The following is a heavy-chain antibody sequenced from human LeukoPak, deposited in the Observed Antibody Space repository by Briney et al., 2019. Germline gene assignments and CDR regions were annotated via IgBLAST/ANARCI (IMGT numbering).Heavy chain of an antibody. V-gene: IGHV1-18*01. CDR1: GYTFTSYG. D-gene: IGHD1-26*01. CDR2: ISAYNGNT. Sequence: ASVKVSCKASGYTFTSYGISWVRQAPGQGLEWMGWISAYNGNTNCSQKFQGRVTMTTDTSTTTAYMELRSLRSDDTALYYCARDLPQVGAPHLDYWGQGTLVTVSS. CDR3: ARDLPQVGAPHLDY. J-gene: IGHJ4*02.